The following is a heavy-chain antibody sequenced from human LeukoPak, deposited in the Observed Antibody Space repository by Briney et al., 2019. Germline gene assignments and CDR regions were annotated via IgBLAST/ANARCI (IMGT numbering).Heavy chain of an antibody. J-gene: IGHJ3*02. V-gene: IGHV1-18*01. Sequence: ASVKVSCKASGYTFTSYGISGVRQAPGQGREWVGWISAYSGNTNYAQKLQGRVTMTTDTSTSTAYMELRSLRSDDTAVCYCARDVIVVVPAAQGPEDAFDIWGQGTMVTASS. CDR2: ISAYSGNT. D-gene: IGHD2-2*01. CDR1: GYTFTSYG. CDR3: ARDVIVVVPAAQGPEDAFDI.